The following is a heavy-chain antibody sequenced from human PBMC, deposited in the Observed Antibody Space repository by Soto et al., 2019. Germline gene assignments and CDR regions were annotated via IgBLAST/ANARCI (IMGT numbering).Heavy chain of an antibody. J-gene: IGHJ4*02. Sequence: ASVRDSCNASGYTYTSYDINWVRQATGQGLEWMGRKNPNSGNTGYAQKVQGRVTMTRTTSISTAYMDLSSLRSEDTDVYYCASATYYDFWSATEDWGQGTLVIVS. CDR2: KNPNSGNT. CDR3: ASATYYDFWSATED. D-gene: IGHD3-3*01. V-gene: IGHV1-8*01. CDR1: GYTYTSYD.